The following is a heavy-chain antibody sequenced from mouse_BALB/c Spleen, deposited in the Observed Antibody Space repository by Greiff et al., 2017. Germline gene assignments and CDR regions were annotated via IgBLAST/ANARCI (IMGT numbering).Heavy chain of an antibody. CDR2: ISDGGSYT. CDR1: GFTFSDYY. D-gene: IGHD3-1*01. Sequence: EVQVVESGGGLVKPGGSLKLSCAASGFTFSDYYMYWVRQTPEKRLEWVATISDGGSYTYYPDSVKGRFTISRDNAKNNLYLQMSSLKSEDTAMYYCARAGSGYDYWGQGTTLTVSS. J-gene: IGHJ2*01. V-gene: IGHV5-4*02. CDR3: ARAGSGYDY.